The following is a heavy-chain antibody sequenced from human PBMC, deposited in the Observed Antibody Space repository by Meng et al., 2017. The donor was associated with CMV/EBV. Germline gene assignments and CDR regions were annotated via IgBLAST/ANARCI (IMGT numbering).Heavy chain of an antibody. CDR2: IYYSGST. D-gene: IGHD3-3*01. J-gene: IGHJ5*02. V-gene: IGHV4-39*07. CDR1: GGSISSSSYY. CDR3: ARGHGGIFGVVIGGDWFDP. Sequence: SETLSLTCTVSGGSISSSSYYWGWIRQPPGKGLEWIGSIYYSGSTYYNPSLKSRVTISVDTSKTQFSLKLSSVTAADTAVYYCARGHGGIFGVVIGGDWFDPWGQGTLVTVSS.